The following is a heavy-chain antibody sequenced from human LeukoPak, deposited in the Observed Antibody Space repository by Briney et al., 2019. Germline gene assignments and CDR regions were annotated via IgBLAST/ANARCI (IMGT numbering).Heavy chain of an antibody. D-gene: IGHD6-13*01. V-gene: IGHV3-38-3*01. CDR2: ITGGST. CDR3: KTGGVLAAADTGGFDY. Sequence: TGGSLRLSCAASGFTVSSNEMSWVRQAPGNGLECVSSITGGSTYYADSRKGRFPISRDNSKNMLHPQMSSLRAEDPAVYYCKTGGVLAAADTGGFDYWGQGTLVTVSS. CDR1: GFTVSSNE. J-gene: IGHJ4*02.